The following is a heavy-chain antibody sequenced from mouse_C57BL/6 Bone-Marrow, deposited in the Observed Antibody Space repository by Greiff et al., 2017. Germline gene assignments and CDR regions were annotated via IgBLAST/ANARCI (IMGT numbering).Heavy chain of an antibody. V-gene: IGHV1-59*01. J-gene: IGHJ1*03. CDR3: ARVRIYYDYDMGSDWYFDV. D-gene: IGHD2-4*01. CDR1: GYTFTSYW. CDR2: IDPSDSYT. Sequence: QVQLQQPGAELVRPGTSVKLSCTASGYTFTSYWMHWVKQRPGQGLEWIGVIDPSDSYTNYNQKFKSKATLTVDTSSSTAYMQLSSLTSEDSAVYYCARVRIYYDYDMGSDWYFDVWGTGTTVTVSS.